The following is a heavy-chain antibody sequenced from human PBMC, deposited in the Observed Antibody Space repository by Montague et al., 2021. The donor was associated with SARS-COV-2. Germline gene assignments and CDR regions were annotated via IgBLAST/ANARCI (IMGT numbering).Heavy chain of an antibody. J-gene: IGHJ3*02. CDR2: IYYTGGT. Sequence: TLSLTCTVSGGSISSGTYYWNWIRQNPGKGLEWIGYIYYTGGTHYNPSLESRLTMSIDTSKSQFSLRLSSVTAADTAVYYCARGNITPSGFDIWGQGTVVTVSS. CDR1: GGSISSGTYY. CDR3: ARGNITPSGFDI. V-gene: IGHV4-31*03. D-gene: IGHD1-14*01.